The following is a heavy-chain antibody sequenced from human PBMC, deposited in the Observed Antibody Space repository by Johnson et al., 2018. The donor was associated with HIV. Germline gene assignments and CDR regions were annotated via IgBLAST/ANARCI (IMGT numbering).Heavy chain of an antibody. CDR2: ISYDGRNK. J-gene: IGHJ3*02. D-gene: IGHD5-24*01. V-gene: IGHV3-30-3*01. CDR3: ARAYNDAFDI. CDR1: GFTFNSYA. Sequence: VQLVESGGGLVKPGKSLRLSCAASGFTFNSYAMHWVRQAPGRGLEWVAVISYDGRNKYYADSVKGRFTISRDNSKNTLYLQMNSLRAEDTAVFYCARAYNDAFDIWGQGTMVTVSS.